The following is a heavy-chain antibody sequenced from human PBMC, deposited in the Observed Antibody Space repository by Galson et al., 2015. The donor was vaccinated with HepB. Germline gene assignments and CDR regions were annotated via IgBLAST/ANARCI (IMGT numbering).Heavy chain of an antibody. V-gene: IGHV3-43*01. J-gene: IGHJ3*02. CDR1: GFSFDDYT. Sequence: SLRLSCAASGFSFDDYTMHWVRQAPGKGLEWISLFSWDGNTYYADSVKGRFTISRDNSKNSLYLQMSSLRTEDTALYYCAKDIGYGDYEDAFDIWGRGTMVTVSS. CDR2: FSWDGNT. D-gene: IGHD4-17*01. CDR3: AKDIGYGDYEDAFDI.